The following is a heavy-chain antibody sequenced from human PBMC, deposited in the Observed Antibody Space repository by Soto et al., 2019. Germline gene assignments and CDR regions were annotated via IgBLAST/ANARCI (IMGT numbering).Heavy chain of an antibody. D-gene: IGHD6-13*01. J-gene: IGHJ5*02. CDR1: GFTFSSYW. V-gene: IGHV3-74*01. CDR3: ARVLTGSWNWFDP. Sequence: EVQLVESGGGLVQPGESLRLSCAASGFTFSSYWMHWVRQAPGKGLVWVSRINSDGSRTNYADSVKGRFTVSRHNAKNTQYVQMNSLRAEDTAVYYCARVLTGSWNWFDPWGQGPLVTVSS. CDR2: INSDGSRT.